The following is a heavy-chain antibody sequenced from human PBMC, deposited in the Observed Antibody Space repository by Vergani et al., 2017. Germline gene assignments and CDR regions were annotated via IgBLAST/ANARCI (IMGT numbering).Heavy chain of an antibody. CDR3: ARRSHCSSTSCYGGWFDP. V-gene: IGHV4-34*01. D-gene: IGHD2-2*01. J-gene: IGHJ5*02. CDR1: GGSFSGYY. CDR2: ITHSGST. Sequence: QVQLQQWGAGLLKPSETLSLICAVYGGSFSGYYWSWIRQPPGKGLEWIGEITHSGSTNYNPSLKSRVTISVDTSKSQFSLKLSSVTAADTAVYYCARRSHCSSTSCYGGWFDPWGQGTLVTVSS.